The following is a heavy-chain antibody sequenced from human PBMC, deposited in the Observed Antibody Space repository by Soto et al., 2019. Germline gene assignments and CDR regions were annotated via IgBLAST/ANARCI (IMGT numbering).Heavy chain of an antibody. D-gene: IGHD4-17*01. Sequence: SGPTLVNPTETLTLTCSVSGFSLTNGRMGVSWIRQPPGKALEWLAHFFSDAERSYSTSMQSRLNMYKDSSGSQVVLTMTIMAPADTATYFCARMDGDYNYYCLDVWCHGIAVTVSS. CDR1: GFSLTNGRMG. CDR2: FFSDAER. J-gene: IGHJ6*02. V-gene: IGHV2-26*01. CDR3: ARMDGDYNYYCLDV.